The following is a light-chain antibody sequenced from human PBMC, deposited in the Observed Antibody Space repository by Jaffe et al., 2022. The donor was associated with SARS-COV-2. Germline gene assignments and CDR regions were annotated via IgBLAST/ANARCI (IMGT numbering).Light chain of an antibody. V-gene: IGKV1-12*01. Sequence: DIQMTQSPSSVSAGVGDRVTITCRASQPISSWLAWYQQKPGKAPKLLISVASSLQSGVPSRFSGSGSGTDFTLTISSLQPEDSATYYCQQANNFPLVFGGGTKVEIK. CDR1: QPISSW. CDR3: QQANNFPLV. J-gene: IGKJ4*01. CDR2: VAS.